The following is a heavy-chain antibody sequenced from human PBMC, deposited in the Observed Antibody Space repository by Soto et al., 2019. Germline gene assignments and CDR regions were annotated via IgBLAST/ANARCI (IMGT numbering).Heavy chain of an antibody. J-gene: IGHJ5*02. Sequence: GGSLRLSCAASGFTFSSYAMHWVRQAPGKGLEWVAVISYDGSNKYYADSVKGRFTISRDNSKNTLYLQMNSLRAEDTAVYYCARVNGVGATTGELWFDPWGQGNLVTVAS. CDR3: ARVNGVGATTGELWFDP. D-gene: IGHD1-26*01. V-gene: IGHV3-30-3*01. CDR1: GFTFSSYA. CDR2: ISYDGSNK.